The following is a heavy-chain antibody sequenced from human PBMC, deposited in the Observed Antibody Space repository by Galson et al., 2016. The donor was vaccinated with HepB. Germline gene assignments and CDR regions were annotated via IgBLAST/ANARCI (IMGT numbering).Heavy chain of an antibody. CDR1: GGTFSSYA. CDR3: ASRNFNCSSTSCYINWFDP. J-gene: IGHJ5*02. D-gene: IGHD2-2*02. CDR2: IIPILGIA. V-gene: IGHV1-69*10. Sequence: SVKVSCKASGGTFSSYAISWVRQAPGQGLEWMGGIIPILGIANYAQKFQGRVTITADKSTSTAYMELSSLRSEDTAVYYCASRNFNCSSTSCYINWFDPWGQGTLVTVSS.